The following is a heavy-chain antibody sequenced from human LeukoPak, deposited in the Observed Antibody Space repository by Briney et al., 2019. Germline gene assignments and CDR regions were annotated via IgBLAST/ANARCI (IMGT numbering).Heavy chain of an antibody. CDR1: GFTVSSNY. J-gene: IGHJ3*02. Sequence: PGGTLRLSCAVSGFTVSSNYMSWVRQAPRKGLEWVSVMYIDCSTYYADAVKGRSTISRDNSKNTLYLQMTSLRAEDTAVYYCAKATIRRAFDIWGQGTMVTVSS. V-gene: IGHV3-53*01. CDR3: AKATIRRAFDI. CDR2: MYIDCST. D-gene: IGHD1-26*01.